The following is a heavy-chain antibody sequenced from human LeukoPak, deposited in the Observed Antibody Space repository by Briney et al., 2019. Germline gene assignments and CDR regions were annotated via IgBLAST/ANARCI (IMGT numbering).Heavy chain of an antibody. Sequence: AASVKVSCKASGYTFTDYYLHWVRQAPGQGFEWMGWINPNSGDTNYAQKFQGRVTMTRDTSISTAHMEMSRLRSDDTAVYYCARANFLCCSSTTCLFDYWGQGTLVTVSS. J-gene: IGHJ4*02. CDR3: ARANFLCCSSTTCLFDY. CDR1: GYTFTDYY. CDR2: INPNSGDT. V-gene: IGHV1-2*02. D-gene: IGHD2-2*01.